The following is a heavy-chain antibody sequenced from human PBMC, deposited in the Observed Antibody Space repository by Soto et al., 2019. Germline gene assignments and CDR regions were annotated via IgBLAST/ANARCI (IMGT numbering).Heavy chain of an antibody. CDR2: IYPDDSDT. D-gene: IGHD3-3*01. V-gene: IGHV5-51*01. CDR3: ARLEWLSLADCFDP. CDR1: GYSFTNYW. J-gene: IGHJ5*02. Sequence: GDSLKISCKGSGYSFTNYWIGWVRQMPGKGLEWMGMIYPDDSDTKYSPSFQGQVTFSADKSINTAYLQWSSLKASDTAIYYCARLEWLSLADCFDPWGQGTLVTVSS.